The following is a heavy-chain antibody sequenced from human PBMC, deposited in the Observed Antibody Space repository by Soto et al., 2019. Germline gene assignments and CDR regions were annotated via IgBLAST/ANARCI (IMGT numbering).Heavy chain of an antibody. CDR1: GFTFSSYG. CDR2: ISYDGSNK. CDR3: AKGAYSSGWYVNWCAP. Sequence: QVQLVESGGGVVQPGRSLRLSCAASGFTFSSYGMHWVRQAPGKGLEWVAVISYDGSNKYYADSVKGRFTISRDNSKNPLYLQMNSLIAEDTAVYYCAKGAYSSGWYVNWCAPWGQGTLVTVSS. J-gene: IGHJ5*02. D-gene: IGHD6-19*01. V-gene: IGHV3-30*18.